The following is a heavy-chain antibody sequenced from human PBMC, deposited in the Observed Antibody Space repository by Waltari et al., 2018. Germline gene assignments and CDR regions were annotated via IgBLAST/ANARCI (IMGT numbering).Heavy chain of an antibody. CDR3: AXGLWERVTPQDX. D-gene: IGHD3-16*01. J-gene: IGHJ4*02. Sequence: QVXLEXSGGGVVQHGRSXRLSCEVSGFTFGSYGLTWVRQAPGKGLEWXTFISXDGFNXHYAESVKGRXTISRDNSKNTLYLQMNXLRPDDTAXYXCAXGLWERVTPQDXWGQGTXVTVSS. CDR1: GFTFGSYG. V-gene: IGHV3-30*19. CDR2: ISXDGFNX.